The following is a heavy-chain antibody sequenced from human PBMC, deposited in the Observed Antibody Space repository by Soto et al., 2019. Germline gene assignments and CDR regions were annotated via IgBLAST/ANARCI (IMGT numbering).Heavy chain of an antibody. D-gene: IGHD3-3*01. Sequence: SETLSLTCTVSGGSISSYYCSWIRQPAGKGLEWIGRIYTSGSTNYNPSLKSRVTMSVDTSKNQFSLKLSSVTAADTAVYYCARDSAGYDFWSGSIHWWFEPWGQGTLVTVSS. CDR2: IYTSGST. CDR1: GGSISSYY. J-gene: IGHJ5*02. V-gene: IGHV4-4*07. CDR3: ARDSAGYDFWSGSIHWWFEP.